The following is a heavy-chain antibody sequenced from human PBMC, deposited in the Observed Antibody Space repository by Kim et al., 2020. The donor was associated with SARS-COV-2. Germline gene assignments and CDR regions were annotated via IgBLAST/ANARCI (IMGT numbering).Heavy chain of an antibody. J-gene: IGHJ4*02. V-gene: IGHV3-74*01. CDR1: GFTFSSYW. CDR2: INSDGSST. D-gene: IGHD3-22*01. Sequence: GGSLRLSCAASGFTFSSYWMHWVRQAPGKGLVWVSRINSDGSSTSYADSVKGRFTISRDNAKNTLYLQMNSLRAEDTAVYYCARASYDSSGYYYEWGDYFDYWGQGTLVTVSS. CDR3: ARASYDSSGYYYEWGDYFDY.